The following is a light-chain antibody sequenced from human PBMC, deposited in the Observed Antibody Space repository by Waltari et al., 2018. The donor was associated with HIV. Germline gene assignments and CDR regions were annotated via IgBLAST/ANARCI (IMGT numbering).Light chain of an antibody. CDR1: RNETKH. J-gene: IGLJ2*01. CDR3: QVWDREKNHVV. Sequence: SYVLTQPPSVSGAPGKTVRLTCGGQRNETKHVHWYQQGPGQAPVLVFYDDTDRPSGIPERFSGSNSGNTATLTISRVEAGDEADYYCQVWDREKNHVVFGGGTKLTVL. CDR2: DDT. V-gene: IGLV3-21*03.